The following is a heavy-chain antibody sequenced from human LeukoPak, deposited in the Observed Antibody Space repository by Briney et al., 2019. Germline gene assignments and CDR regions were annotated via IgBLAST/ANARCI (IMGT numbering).Heavy chain of an antibody. V-gene: IGHV3-43*01. CDR3: AKDISTRGIAVADY. D-gene: IGHD6-13*01. CDR2: ISWDGGST. J-gene: IGHJ4*02. CDR1: GFTFGDYS. Sequence: GGSLGLSCAASGFTFGDYSMHWVRQGPGKGLEWVSLISWDGGSTYYADSVKGRFTISKDNSKNSLYLQMNSLRTDDTALYYCAKDISTRGIAVADYWGQGTLVTVSS.